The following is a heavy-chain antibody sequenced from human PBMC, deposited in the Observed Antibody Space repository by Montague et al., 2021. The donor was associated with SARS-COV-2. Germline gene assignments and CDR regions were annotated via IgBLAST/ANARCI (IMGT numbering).Heavy chain of an antibody. CDR1: GFTVSTAV. CDR2: INGGGGST. J-gene: IGHJ4*02. V-gene: IGHV3-23*01. CDR3: AKGRGTSCSDY. D-gene: IGHD2-15*01. Sequence: SLRLSLSASGFTVSTAVASWVRQAPGKGLEWVSTINGGGGSTYYADSMRGRFAISRDNSENTLYLQMNSLRAEDTAIYYCAKGRGTSCSDYWGQGTLVTVSS.